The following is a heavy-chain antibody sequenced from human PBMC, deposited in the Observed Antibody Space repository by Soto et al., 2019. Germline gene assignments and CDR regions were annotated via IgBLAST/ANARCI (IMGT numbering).Heavy chain of an antibody. Sequence: PSETLSLTCVVSGGSVSSGGFSWNWFRQPPGKVLEWIGYTSHSGNTYYNPSLKSRVSISMDRSKNQFSLSLSSLTAADTAVYYCARGGLDPLTFDSGGQGPLVTVSS. V-gene: IGHV4-30-2*01. D-gene: IGHD1-26*01. CDR1: GGSVSSGGFS. J-gene: IGHJ4*02. CDR2: TSHSGNT. CDR3: ARGGLDPLTFDS.